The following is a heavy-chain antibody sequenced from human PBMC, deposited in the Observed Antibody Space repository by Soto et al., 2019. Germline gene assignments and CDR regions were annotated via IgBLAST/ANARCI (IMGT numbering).Heavy chain of an antibody. V-gene: IGHV3-9*01. CDR2: ISWNSGSI. CDR3: AKATRSSIMITFGGFDY. D-gene: IGHD3-16*01. CDR1: GFTFDDYA. Sequence: PGGSLRLSCAASGFTFDDYAMHWVRQAPGKGLEWVSGISWNSGSIGYADSVKGRFTISRDNAKNSLYLQMNSLRAEDTALYYCAKATRSSIMITFGGFDYWGQGTLVTVSS. J-gene: IGHJ4*02.